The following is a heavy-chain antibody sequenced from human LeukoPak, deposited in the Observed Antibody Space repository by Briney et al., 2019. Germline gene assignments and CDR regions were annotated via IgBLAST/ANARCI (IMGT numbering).Heavy chain of an antibody. V-gene: IGHV1-8*02. CDR3: ARGQGLFGYYYYYGMDV. CDR1: GGTFSSYA. CDR2: MNPNSGNT. J-gene: IGHJ6*02. Sequence: GASVKVSCKASGGTFSSYAISWVRQAPGQGLEWMGWMNPNSGNTGYAQKFQGRVTMTRNTSISTAYMELSSLRSEDTAVYYCARGQGLFGYYYYYGMDVWGQGTTVTVSS. D-gene: IGHD3-16*01.